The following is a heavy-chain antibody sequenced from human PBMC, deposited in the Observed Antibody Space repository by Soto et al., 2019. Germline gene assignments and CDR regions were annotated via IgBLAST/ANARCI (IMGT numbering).Heavy chain of an antibody. V-gene: IGHV5-51*01. J-gene: IGHJ4*02. CDR1: GFTFTDYW. Sequence: EVQLVQSGEEVKKSGESLRISCKGSGFTFTDYWIGWARQLPDKGLEWMAIIYPGAYDIRYNPSFQGQVAISADKSISTAYLQWSSLKASDTAIYYCARLISPVAARLSGGQGTLVTVSS. CDR2: IYPGAYDI. D-gene: IGHD2-21*01. CDR3: ARLISPVAARLS.